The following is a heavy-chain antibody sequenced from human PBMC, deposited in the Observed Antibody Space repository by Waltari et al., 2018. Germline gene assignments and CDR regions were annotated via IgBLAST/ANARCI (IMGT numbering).Heavy chain of an antibody. V-gene: IGHV3-30-3*01. CDR1: GFTFSSYA. D-gene: IGHD1-26*01. CDR2: ISYDGSNK. CDR3: ARSRPVGATAYDAFDI. Sequence: QVQLVESGGGVVQPGRSLRLSCAASGFTFSSYAMHWVRQAPGKGLEWVAVISYDGSNKDYADSVKGRFTISRDNSKNTLYLQMNSLRAEDTAVYYCARSRPVGATAYDAFDIWGQGTMVTVSS. J-gene: IGHJ3*02.